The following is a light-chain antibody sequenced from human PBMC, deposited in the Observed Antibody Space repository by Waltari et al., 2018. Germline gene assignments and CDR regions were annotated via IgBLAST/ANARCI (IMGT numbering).Light chain of an antibody. CDR1: LSILHSSENKKY. Sequence: DIVMTQSPDSLSVSLGERATINRKSSLSILHSSENKKYLGWYQQKSGQSPKLLIYGASTRESGVPDRFSGSGSGTDFTLTISSLQAEDVAVYYCQQYYSTPFTFGPGTKVDIK. V-gene: IGKV4-1*01. CDR3: QQYYSTPFT. J-gene: IGKJ3*01. CDR2: GAS.